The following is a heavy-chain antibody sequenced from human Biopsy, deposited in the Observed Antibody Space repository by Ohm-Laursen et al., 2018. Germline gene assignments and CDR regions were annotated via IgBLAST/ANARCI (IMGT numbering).Heavy chain of an antibody. V-gene: IGHV4-59*01. CDR3: ARGEAGVYDALDI. D-gene: IGHD5/OR15-5a*01. J-gene: IGHJ3*02. CDR2: IYNSGST. Sequence: GTPSLTCTVSGGSMSSYYWTWIRQPPGKGLEWIGYIYNSGSTNYNPSLKSRVTISVAVDTSKSQFSLRLSSVTAADTAMYYCARGEAGVYDALDIWGQRTMVIVSS. CDR1: GGSMSSYY.